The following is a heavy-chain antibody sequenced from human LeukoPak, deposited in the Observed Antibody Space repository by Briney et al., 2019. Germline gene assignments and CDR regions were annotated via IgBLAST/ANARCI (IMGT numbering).Heavy chain of an antibody. J-gene: IGHJ4*02. CDR1: GFAFSSYS. Sequence: PGGSLRLSCAASGFAFSSYSMNWVRQAPGKGLEWVSYISSSSSTIYYADSVKGRFTISRDNAKNSLYLQMNSLRAEDTAVYYCVIFFREWLYNFDYWGQGTLVTVSS. D-gene: IGHD3-3*01. V-gene: IGHV3-48*01. CDR2: ISSSSSTI. CDR3: VIFFREWLYNFDY.